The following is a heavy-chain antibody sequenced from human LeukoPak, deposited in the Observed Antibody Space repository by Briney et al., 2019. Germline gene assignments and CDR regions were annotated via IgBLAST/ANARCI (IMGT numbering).Heavy chain of an antibody. CDR1: GFTFSNYA. CDR3: AKDLAPGLGAAGS. D-gene: IGHD6-13*01. Sequence: GGSLRLSCEASGFTFSNYAMSWARQAPGKGLEWVSSISGSGSSTYYADSVKGRFTISRDNSKNTVYLQMNSLRAEDTAVYYCAKDLAPGLGAAGSWGRSTLVTVSS. V-gene: IGHV3-23*01. CDR2: ISGSGSST. J-gene: IGHJ2*01.